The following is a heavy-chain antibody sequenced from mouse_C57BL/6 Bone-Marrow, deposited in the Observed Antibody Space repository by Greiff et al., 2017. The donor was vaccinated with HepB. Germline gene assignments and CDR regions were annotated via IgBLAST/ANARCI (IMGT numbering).Heavy chain of an antibody. J-gene: IGHJ1*03. Sequence: QVQLKQPGAELVRPGSSVKLSCKASGYTFTSYWMHWVKQRPIQGLEWIGNIDPSDSETHYNQKFKDKATLTVDKSSSTAYMQLSSLTSEDSAVYYCARGFYYDFSYWYFDVWGTGTTVTVSS. CDR2: IDPSDSET. D-gene: IGHD2-4*01. CDR1: GYTFTSYW. V-gene: IGHV1-52*01. CDR3: ARGFYYDFSYWYFDV.